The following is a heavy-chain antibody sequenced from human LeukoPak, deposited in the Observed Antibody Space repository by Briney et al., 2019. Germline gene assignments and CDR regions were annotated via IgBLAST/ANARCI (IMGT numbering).Heavy chain of an antibody. CDR3: ARDLSPVVRASPMGY. CDR2: ITYDGYYI. J-gene: IGHJ4*02. V-gene: IGHV3-30*03. D-gene: IGHD3-10*01. Sequence: PGGSLRLSCAASGFTFTSYGMHCVREAPGKSLEWVALITYDGYYIYYLDSVKGRFTISRDTSKNTMYLQMNSLRAEDTAVYYCARDLSPVVRASPMGYWGQGTLVTVSS. CDR1: GFTFTSYG.